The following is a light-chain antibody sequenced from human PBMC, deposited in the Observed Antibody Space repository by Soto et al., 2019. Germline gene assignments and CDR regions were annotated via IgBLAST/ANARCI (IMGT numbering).Light chain of an antibody. CDR1: QNIATQF. CDR3: QQYSSSSGYT. Sequence: VLTQSPGTLSLSPGERATLSCRASQNIATQFFTWYQQRPGQAPRVLIYGTSTRATGIPERFSGSGSGKDFTLTISRLEPEDFAVYYCQQYSSSSGYTFGQGTKLEIK. J-gene: IGKJ2*01. CDR2: GTS. V-gene: IGKV3-20*01.